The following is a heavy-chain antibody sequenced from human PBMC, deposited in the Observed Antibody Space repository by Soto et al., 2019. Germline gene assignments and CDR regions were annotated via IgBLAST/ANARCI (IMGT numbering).Heavy chain of an antibody. D-gene: IGHD6-6*01. V-gene: IGHV4-39*01. CDR3: TRYTTSTGDFDY. CDR2: IYYSGST. J-gene: IGHJ4*02. CDR1: GGSISSNSYY. Sequence: LSLTCTVSGGSISSNSYYCGWIRQPPGKGLEGIGIIYYSGSTYYNPSLKSRVTISVDTSKNQFSLKLSSVTAADTAVYYCTRYTTSTGDFDYWGQGTLVTVSS.